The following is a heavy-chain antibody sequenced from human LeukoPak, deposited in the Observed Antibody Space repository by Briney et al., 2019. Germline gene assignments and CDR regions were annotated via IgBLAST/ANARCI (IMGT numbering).Heavy chain of an antibody. CDR1: GDSITTSSNY. V-gene: IGHV4-39*01. CDR2: VYRSGSN. CDR3: ARRGTSGWAYYFDF. J-gene: IGHJ4*02. D-gene: IGHD6-19*01. Sequence: SETLSLTCTVSGDSITTSSNYWGWLRHLPGKGLEWLGSVYRSGSNYDNPSLKSRVTISVDTSKNQFTLNLTSVTAADTAVYHCARRGTSGWAYYFDFWGPGSLLTVSS.